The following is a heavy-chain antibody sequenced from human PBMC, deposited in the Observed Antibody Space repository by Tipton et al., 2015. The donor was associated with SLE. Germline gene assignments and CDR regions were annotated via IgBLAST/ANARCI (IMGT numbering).Heavy chain of an antibody. CDR1: RGSMNSYF. V-gene: IGHV4-59*08. CDR2: ISYSETT. CDR3: ARRSSSNSFDP. D-gene: IGHD3-10*01. J-gene: IGHJ5*02. Sequence: TLSLTCTVSRGSMNSYFWSWIRQAPGKGLEWIGYISYSETTNYNPSLESRVTISLDTSKNQFSLRLTSVTAADTGVYYCARRSSSNSFDPRGQGTLVTVSS.